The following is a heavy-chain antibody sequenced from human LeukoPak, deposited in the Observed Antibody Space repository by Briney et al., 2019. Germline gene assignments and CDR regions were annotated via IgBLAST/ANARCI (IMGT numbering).Heavy chain of an antibody. J-gene: IGHJ4*02. D-gene: IGHD3-22*01. CDR2: ISYSGST. V-gene: IGHV4-39*01. CDR1: GGSTSSNSYY. CDR3: ARNYYDGSGYYF. Sequence: PSETLSLTCTASGGSTSSNSYYWKWIRQPPGKGLEWIGSISYSGSTSYNPSLKSRVTISVDTSKNQFSLKLTSVTAADTAVYYCARNYYDGSGYYFWGQGTLVTVSS.